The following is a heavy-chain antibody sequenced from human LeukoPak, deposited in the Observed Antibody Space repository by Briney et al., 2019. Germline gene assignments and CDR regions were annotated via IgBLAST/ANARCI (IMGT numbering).Heavy chain of an antibody. J-gene: IGHJ4*02. CDR2: IYTSGST. V-gene: IGHV4-4*07. D-gene: IGHD3-3*01. CDR3: ARSVQDYDFWSGYYFDY. CDR1: GGSISGDY. Sequence: SETLSLTCTVSGGSISGDYWSWIRQPAGTGLEWIGRIYTSGSTNYNPSLKSRVTISVDTSKNQFSLKLSSVTAADTAVYYCARSVQDYDFWSGYYFDYWGQGTLVTVSS.